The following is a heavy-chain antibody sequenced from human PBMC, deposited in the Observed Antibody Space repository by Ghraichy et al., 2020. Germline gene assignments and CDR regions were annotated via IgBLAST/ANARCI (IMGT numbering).Heavy chain of an antibody. Sequence: SGPTLVKPTQALTLTCTFSGFSLSTHGVGVGWIRQPPGKALEWLALIYWDDGKRYSPSLRSRLTITKDASKNQVVLTMTNMDPVDTATYYCAHRGDVNVRVVAFDFWGQGTMVTVSS. V-gene: IGHV2-5*02. CDR2: IYWDDGK. D-gene: IGHD3-16*01. J-gene: IGHJ3*01. CDR3: AHRGDVNVRVVAFDF. CDR1: GFSLSTHGVG.